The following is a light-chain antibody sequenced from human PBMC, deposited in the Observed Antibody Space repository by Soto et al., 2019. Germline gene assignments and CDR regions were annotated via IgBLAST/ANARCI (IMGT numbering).Light chain of an antibody. CDR2: LEGSGSY. J-gene: IGLJ2*01. CDR1: SGHSSYI. V-gene: IGLV4-60*02. CDR3: ETWDSNTRV. Sequence: QLVLTQSSSASASLGSSVKLTCTLSSGHSSYIIAWHHQQPGKAPRYLMKLEGSGSYNKGSGVPDRFSGSSSGSDRYLTISSLQFEDEANYYCETWDSNTRVFGGGTKVTVL.